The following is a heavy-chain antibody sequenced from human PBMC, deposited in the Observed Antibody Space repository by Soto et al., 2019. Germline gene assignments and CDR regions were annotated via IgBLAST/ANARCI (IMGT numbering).Heavy chain of an antibody. J-gene: IGHJ4*02. CDR3: ARTYYASSGYYYDLNDC. Sequence: SETLSLTCTVSGGSISDSSYYWGWIRQPPGKGLEWIGSIYYSGSTYYNPSLKSRVTISVDTSNNQLTLKLNSMTAADTAVYYCARTYYASSGYYYDLNDCWGQGSLVTVSS. V-gene: IGHV4-39*01. CDR2: IYYSGST. CDR1: GGSISDSSYY. D-gene: IGHD3-22*01.